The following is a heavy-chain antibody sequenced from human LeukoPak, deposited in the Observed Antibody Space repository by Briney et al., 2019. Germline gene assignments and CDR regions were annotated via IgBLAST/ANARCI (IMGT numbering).Heavy chain of an antibody. CDR2: ISTYTGNS. D-gene: IGHD6-19*01. CDR3: ARGEAVAGTYFY. Sequence: ASVKVSCKASGYTFSNYVLTWVRQAPGQGLEWMGRISTYTGNSNYAQKFQGRVTITADKSTSTAYMELSSLRSEDTAVYYCARGEAVAGTYFYWGQGTLVTVSS. J-gene: IGHJ4*02. CDR1: GYTFSNYV. V-gene: IGHV1-18*01.